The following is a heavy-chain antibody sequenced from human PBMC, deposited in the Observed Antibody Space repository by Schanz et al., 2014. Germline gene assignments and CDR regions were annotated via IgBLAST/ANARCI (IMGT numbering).Heavy chain of an antibody. CDR3: AKDMHKDYGGKPQAFDI. V-gene: IGHV3-33*06. J-gene: IGHJ3*02. CDR1: GFTFSSYG. Sequence: QVQLVESGGYVVQPGRSLRLSCAASGFTFSSYGMHWVHQAPGKGLEWVAVIWYDGNNKYYADSVKGRFIISRDNSKNTLDLQMNSLRDEDTALYYCAKDMHKDYGGKPQAFDIWGQGTMVTVSS. CDR2: IWYDGNNK. D-gene: IGHD4-17*01.